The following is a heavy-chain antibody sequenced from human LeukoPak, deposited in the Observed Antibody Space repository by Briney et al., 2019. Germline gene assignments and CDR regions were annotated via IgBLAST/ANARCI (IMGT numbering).Heavy chain of an antibody. CDR3: ARDLPSFSSGDAFDI. Sequence: SQTLSLTCTVSGGSISSGSYYWSWIREPPGRGLEWIGYIYHSGSTYYNPSLKSRVTISVDRSKNQFCLKLSSVTAADTAVYYCARDLPSFSSGDAFDIWGQGTMVTVSS. CDR2: IYHSGST. J-gene: IGHJ3*02. V-gene: IGHV4-30-2*01. CDR1: GGSISSGSYY. D-gene: IGHD6-25*01.